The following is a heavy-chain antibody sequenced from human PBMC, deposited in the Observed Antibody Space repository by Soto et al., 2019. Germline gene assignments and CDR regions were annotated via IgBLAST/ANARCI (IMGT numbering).Heavy chain of an antibody. Sequence: QVQLVQSGAEVKKPGASVKVSCKASGYSFTSYDINWVRQATGQGLEWMGWMKPNSGNTGYAQKFQGRVTMTRNTSISTAYMELSSLRSEDTAVDYGAREQQVRGFDPWGQGTLVTVSS. J-gene: IGHJ5*02. D-gene: IGHD6-13*01. CDR1: GYSFTSYD. CDR3: AREQQVRGFDP. CDR2: MKPNSGNT. V-gene: IGHV1-8*01.